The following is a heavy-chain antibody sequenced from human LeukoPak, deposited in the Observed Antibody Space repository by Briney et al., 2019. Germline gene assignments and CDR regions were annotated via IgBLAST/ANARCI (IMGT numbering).Heavy chain of an antibody. Sequence: PGGSLRLPCAASGFTFSSYWMSWVRQAPGKGLEWVANIKQDGSEKYYVDSVKGRFTISRDNAKNSLYLQMNSLRAEDTAVYYCARDGLWWWSSDAFDIWGQGTMVTVSS. J-gene: IGHJ3*02. CDR1: GFTFSSYW. CDR3: ARDGLWWWSSDAFDI. D-gene: IGHD2-21*01. CDR2: IKQDGSEK. V-gene: IGHV3-7*01.